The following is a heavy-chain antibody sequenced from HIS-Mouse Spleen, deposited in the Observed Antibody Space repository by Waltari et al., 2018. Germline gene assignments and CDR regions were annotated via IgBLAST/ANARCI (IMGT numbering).Heavy chain of an antibody. CDR2: INHSGST. CDR1: GGSFSGYY. Sequence: QVQLQQWGAGLLKPSETLSLTCAVYGGSFSGYYWSWIRQHPGKGREWIGEINHSGSTNYNPSLKSRVTISVDTSKNQFSLKLSSVTAADTAVYYCARAGKTALVEMATITYAFDYWGQGTLVTVSS. CDR3: ARAGKTALVEMATITYAFDY. J-gene: IGHJ4*02. V-gene: IGHV4-34*01. D-gene: IGHD5-12*01.